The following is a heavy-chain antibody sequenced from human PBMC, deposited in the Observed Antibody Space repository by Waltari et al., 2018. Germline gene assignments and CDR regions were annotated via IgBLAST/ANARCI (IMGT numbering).Heavy chain of an antibody. V-gene: IGHV4-39*07. CDR3: ARDTEGGRPGASYDY. J-gene: IGHJ4*02. D-gene: IGHD2-2*01. CDR2: VYYSGIT. CDR1: GGSIRTSFH. Sequence: QLQLQESGPGLVKPSETLSLPYTVSGGSIRTSFHWGWIRQPPGKGLEWIGSVYYSGITHDSPSLKRRVTIAVDTSKNQFSLNLTSVTAADTAVYYCARDTEGGRPGASYDYWGQGTLVTVSS.